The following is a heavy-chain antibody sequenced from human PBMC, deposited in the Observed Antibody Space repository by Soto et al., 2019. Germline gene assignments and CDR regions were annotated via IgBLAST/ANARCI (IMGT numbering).Heavy chain of an antibody. CDR3: ARGKWAGAATPIEY. CDR1: GFTVSSNY. CDR2: IYSGGST. D-gene: IGHD2-15*01. Sequence: EVQLVESGGGLIQPGGSLRLSCAASGFTVSSNYMSWVRQAPGKGLEWVSGIYSGGSTYYADSVKGRFTISRDNSKNTLSLQMNSMRAEDTAGYYCARGKWAGAATPIEYWGQGTLVTVSS. V-gene: IGHV3-53*01. J-gene: IGHJ4*02.